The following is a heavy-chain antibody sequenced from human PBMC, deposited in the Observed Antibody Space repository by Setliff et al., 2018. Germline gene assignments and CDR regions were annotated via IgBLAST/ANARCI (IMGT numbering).Heavy chain of an antibody. CDR1: GGSISSPNW. CDR3: ARQGASGAPHY. V-gene: IGHV4-4*02. Sequence: PSETLSLTCAVSGGSISSPNWWNWVRQPPGKGLEWIGEIYHSGTTNYNPSLKSRVIISVDTFRSQFSLQLTSVTAADTAIYYCARQGASGAPHYWGQGTLVTVSS. CDR2: IYHSGTT. D-gene: IGHD6-13*01. J-gene: IGHJ4*02.